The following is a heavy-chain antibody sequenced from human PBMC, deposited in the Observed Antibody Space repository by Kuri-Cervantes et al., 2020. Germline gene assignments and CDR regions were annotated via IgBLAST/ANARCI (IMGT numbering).Heavy chain of an antibody. CDR1: GFTFSSYW. CDR3: AKPTREPDS. J-gene: IGHJ4*02. D-gene: IGHD5-12*01. CDR2: IKGDGSDK. Sequence: GGSLRLSCAASGFTFSSYWMSWVRQAPGKGLEWVAMIKGDGSDKYYVDSVRGRFTISRDNAKNSLFLQMNSLRAEDTAVYFCAKPTREPDSWGQGTLVTVSS. V-gene: IGHV3-7*01.